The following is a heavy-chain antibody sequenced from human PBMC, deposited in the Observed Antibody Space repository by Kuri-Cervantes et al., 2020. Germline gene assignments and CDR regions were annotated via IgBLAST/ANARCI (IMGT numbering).Heavy chain of an antibody. V-gene: IGHV3-30-3*01. D-gene: IGHD1-26*01. CDR1: GFTFSSYA. Sequence: LSLTCAASGFTFSSYAMHWVRQAPGKGLEWVAVISYDGSNKYYADSVKGRFTISRDNSKNTLYLQMNSLRAEDTAVYYCARGLNPWDLKDYWGQGTLVTVSS. J-gene: IGHJ4*02. CDR2: ISYDGSNK. CDR3: ARGLNPWDLKDY.